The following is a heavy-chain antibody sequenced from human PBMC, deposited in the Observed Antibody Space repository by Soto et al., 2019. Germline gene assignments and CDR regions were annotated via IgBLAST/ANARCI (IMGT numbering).Heavy chain of an antibody. Sequence: PRESLKISCKGSGYSFTSYWISWVRQMPGKGLEWMGRIDPSGSYTNYSPSFQGHVTISADKSISTAYLQWSSLKASDTAMYYCARLQPAAGDNDLTFDYWGQGTLVTVSS. CDR1: GYSFTSYW. D-gene: IGHD6-13*01. J-gene: IGHJ4*02. CDR2: IDPSGSYT. CDR3: ARLQPAAGDNDLTFDY. V-gene: IGHV5-10-1*01.